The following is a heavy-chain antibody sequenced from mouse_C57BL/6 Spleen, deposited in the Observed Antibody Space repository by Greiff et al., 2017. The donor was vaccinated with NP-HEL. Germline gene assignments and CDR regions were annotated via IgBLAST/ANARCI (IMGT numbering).Heavy chain of an antibody. CDR3: TRCHGSSRRDYYAMDY. CDR1: GYTFTDYE. V-gene: IGHV1-15*01. J-gene: IGHJ4*01. Sequence: VQLQQSGAELVRPGASVTLSCKASGYTFTDYEMHWVKQTPVHGLEWIGAIDPETGGTAYNQKFKGKAILTADKSSSPAYMELRSLTSEDSAVYYCTRCHGSSRRDYYAMDYWGQGTSVTVSS. D-gene: IGHD1-1*01. CDR2: IDPETGGT.